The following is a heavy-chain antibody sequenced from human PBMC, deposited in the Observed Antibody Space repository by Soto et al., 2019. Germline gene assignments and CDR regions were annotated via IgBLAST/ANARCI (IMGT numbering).Heavy chain of an antibody. D-gene: IGHD3-22*01. CDR1: GFTFTSYA. Sequence: QVQLVQSGAEVKKPGASVKVSCKASGFTFTSYAMHWVRQAPGQRLEWMGGINAGNGNTKYSQKFQGRVTITRDTSASTAYMELSSLRSEDTAVYYCARAYYYDSSGYFPVDYWGQGTLVTVSS. CDR3: ARAYYYDSSGYFPVDY. J-gene: IGHJ4*02. CDR2: INAGNGNT. V-gene: IGHV1-3*01.